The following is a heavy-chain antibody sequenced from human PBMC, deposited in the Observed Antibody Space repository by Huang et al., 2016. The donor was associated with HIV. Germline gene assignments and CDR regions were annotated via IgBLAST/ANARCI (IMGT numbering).Heavy chain of an antibody. CDR2: IYTTGST. Sequence: VQLQESGPGLVKPSQTLSLSCNVSGASIASGSYFWNWIRQPAGGGREWIGHIYTTGSTDYNPSLKSRVAVSSDTSKNQFALSLRSVTAADTAVYFCARGRVTSSGVVQSYDYWGQGSLVTVSS. CDR1: GASIASGSYF. CDR3: ARGRVTSSGVVQSYDY. V-gene: IGHV4-61*09. J-gene: IGHJ4*02. D-gene: IGHD3-3*01.